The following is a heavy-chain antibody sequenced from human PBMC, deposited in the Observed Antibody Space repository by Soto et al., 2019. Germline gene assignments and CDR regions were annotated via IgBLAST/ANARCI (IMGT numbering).Heavy chain of an antibody. V-gene: IGHV3-30*04. Sequence: QVYLVESGGGVVQPGKSLRLSCTVSGFTFPNFAMHWVRHAPGKGPEWVALISSYGNNKYYEDSVKGRFTISRDNSKNSLYLQMSGLRIEDTAVFYCAQDHYFSRSGSPSPYDFDVWGQGNLVTVSS. CDR3: AQDHYFSRSGSPSPYDFDV. CDR2: ISSYGNNK. D-gene: IGHD3-10*01. CDR1: GFTFPNFA. J-gene: IGHJ4*02.